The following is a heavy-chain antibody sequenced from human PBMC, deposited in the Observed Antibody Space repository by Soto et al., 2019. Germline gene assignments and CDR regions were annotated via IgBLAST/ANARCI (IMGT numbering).Heavy chain of an antibody. CDR1: GYTFTSYH. V-gene: IGHV1-46*01. CDR2: INPSGGST. CDR3: ARDRAYYASSGYYNHLDFDS. J-gene: IGHJ4*02. Sequence: GASVKVSCKACGYTFTSYHVHWVREAPGQGLEWMGVINPSGGSTSYAQKFQGRVTITRDTYTSTVYMDLSSLRSEYKAVYYCARDRAYYASSGYYNHLDFDSWGQGTLVTVSS. D-gene: IGHD3-22*01.